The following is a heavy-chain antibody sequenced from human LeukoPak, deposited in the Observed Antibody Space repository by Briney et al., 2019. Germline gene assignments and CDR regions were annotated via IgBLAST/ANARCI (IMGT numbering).Heavy chain of an antibody. V-gene: IGHV4-4*07. D-gene: IGHD1/OR15-1a*01. Sequence: SETLSLTCTVSGGSIRSHYWNWIRQPAGKGLEWIGRIYSSGYTNDNPFLKSRITMSVDMSKNQYSLRLNSVTAADTAVYYCARGEHSVDSWGQGMLVTVSS. CDR1: GGSIRSHY. J-gene: IGHJ4*02. CDR3: ARGEHSVDS. CDR2: IYSSGYT.